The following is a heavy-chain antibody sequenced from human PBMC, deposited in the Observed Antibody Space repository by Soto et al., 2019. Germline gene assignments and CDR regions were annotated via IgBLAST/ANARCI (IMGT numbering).Heavy chain of an antibody. CDR3: ARDLRVGALAFDI. J-gene: IGHJ3*02. D-gene: IGHD1-26*01. V-gene: IGHV3-33*01. CDR2: IWYDGSNK. CDR1: GFTFSSYG. Sequence: GSLRLSCAASGFTFSSYGMHWVRQAPGKGLEWVAVIWYDGSNKYYADSVKGRFTISRDNSKNTLYLQMNSLRAEDTAVYYCARDLRVGALAFDIWGQGTMVTV.